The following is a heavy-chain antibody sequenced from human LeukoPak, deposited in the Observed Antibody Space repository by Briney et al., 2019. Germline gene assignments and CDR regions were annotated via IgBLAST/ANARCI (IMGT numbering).Heavy chain of an antibody. CDR3: ARDQNLVGATGTFDY. J-gene: IGHJ4*02. D-gene: IGHD1-26*01. Sequence: GGSLRLSCAVSGFTFSGFWMSWSRQAPGKGLEWVASINSDGSEGYYADVVKGRFTISRDNAKNSLYLQINSLRAEDTAVYYCARDQNLVGATGTFDYWGQGVLVTVSS. V-gene: IGHV3-7*03. CDR1: GFTFSGFW. CDR2: INSDGSEG.